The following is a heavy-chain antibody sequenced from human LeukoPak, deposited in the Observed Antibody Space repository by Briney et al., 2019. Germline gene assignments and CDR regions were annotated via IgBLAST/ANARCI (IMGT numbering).Heavy chain of an antibody. V-gene: IGHV3-7*01. CDR2: IKQDGSEK. Sequence: GGSLRLSCAASEFILRGYWMNWVRQAPGKGLEWVANIKQDGSEKQYVDSVRGRFTISRDNAKNSLYLQMNSLRVEDTAVYYCARHGFVGAADYWGQGTLVTVSS. D-gene: IGHD6-13*01. J-gene: IGHJ4*02. CDR3: ARHGFVGAADY. CDR1: EFILRGYW.